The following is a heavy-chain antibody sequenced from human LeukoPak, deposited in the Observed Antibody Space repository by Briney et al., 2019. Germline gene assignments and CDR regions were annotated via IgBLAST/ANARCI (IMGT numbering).Heavy chain of an antibody. V-gene: IGHV3-9*01. CDR1: GFTFDDYA. J-gene: IGHJ6*02. D-gene: IGHD6-19*01. CDR2: FSWNSGSI. Sequence: PGRSLRLSCAASGFTFDDYAMHWVRQAPGKGLEWVSGFSWNSGSIGYADSVKGRFTISRDNAKNSLYLQMNSLRAEDTALYYCAKDIGSGWFYGMDVWGQGTTVTVSS. CDR3: AKDIGSGWFYGMDV.